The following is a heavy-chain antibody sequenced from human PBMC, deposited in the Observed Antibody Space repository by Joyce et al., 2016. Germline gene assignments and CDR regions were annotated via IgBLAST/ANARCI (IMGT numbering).Heavy chain of an antibody. CDR1: GGSLSGYY. J-gene: IGHJ1*01. Sequence: QVQLQEWGAGLLKSSETLSLTCAVYGGSLSGYYWSWIRQAPGMGREWIGEVNDRGRTNYNPSLKSRATTSMDTSKNQFSLRLTTVTAADTAVYFCARARRGIILARGEMGEYLQHWGRGTVVIVSS. D-gene: IGHD3-10*01. CDR2: VNDRGRT. CDR3: ARARRGIILARGEMGEYLQH. V-gene: IGHV4-34*01.